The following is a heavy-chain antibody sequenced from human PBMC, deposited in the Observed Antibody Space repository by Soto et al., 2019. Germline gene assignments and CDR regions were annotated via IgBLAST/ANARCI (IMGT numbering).Heavy chain of an antibody. D-gene: IGHD1-7*01. CDR1: GFTFSDYD. V-gene: IGHV3-13*01. J-gene: IGHJ2*01. CDR2: IAISGDT. CDR3: ARERGTRGIWYFDL. Sequence: EVQLVESGGGLVQPGGSLRLSCAASGFTFSDYDIHWVRQAAGKGLEWVSGIAISGDTNYAGSVTGRFTISRENARNSGYLQMNSLRAGDTAVYYSARERGTRGIWYFDLWGRGTLVTVSS.